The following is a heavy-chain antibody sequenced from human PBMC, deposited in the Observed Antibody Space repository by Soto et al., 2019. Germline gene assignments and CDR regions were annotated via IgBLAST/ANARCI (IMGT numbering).Heavy chain of an antibody. CDR2: IIPIFGTA. Sequence: GASVKVSCKDSRGTFGSYAISWVRQATGQGLEWMGGIIPIFGTANYAQKFQGRVTITADESTSTAYMELSSPRSEDTAVYYCARFGPSDIVATIPSGMAVWGQGTTVTGSS. CDR3: ARFGPSDIVATIPSGMAV. J-gene: IGHJ6*02. CDR1: RGTFGSYA. D-gene: IGHD5-12*01. V-gene: IGHV1-69*13.